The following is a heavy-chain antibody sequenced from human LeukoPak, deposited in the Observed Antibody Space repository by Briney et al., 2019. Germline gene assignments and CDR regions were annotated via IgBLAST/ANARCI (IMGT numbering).Heavy chain of an antibody. D-gene: IGHD3-10*01. J-gene: IGHJ5*02. CDR2: IYYSGST. V-gene: IGHV4-39*01. CDR3: ARGWLLWFGELLSPGWFDP. Sequence: SETLSLTCTVSGGSISSSSYYWGWIRQPPGKGLERIGSIYYSGSTYYNPSLKSRVTISVDTSKNQFSLKLSSVTAADTAVYYCARGWLLWFGELLSPGWFDPWGQGTLVTVSS. CDR1: GGSISSSSYY.